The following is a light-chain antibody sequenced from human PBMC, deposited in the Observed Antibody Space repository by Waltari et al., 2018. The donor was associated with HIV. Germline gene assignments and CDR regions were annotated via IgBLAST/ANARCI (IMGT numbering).Light chain of an antibody. CDR3: TSYAGINNVV. Sequence: QSPLTQPATVSCSPGQSITISSTGAGNAFGNYTTVSWYQQHAGAPPKLIIYDVNKRPSGVSSRFSGSRSANTASLAISVLQPEDEAEYYCTSYAGINNVVFGPGTKVTVL. CDR1: GNAFGNYTT. CDR2: DVN. V-gene: IGLV2-14*03. J-gene: IGLJ1*01.